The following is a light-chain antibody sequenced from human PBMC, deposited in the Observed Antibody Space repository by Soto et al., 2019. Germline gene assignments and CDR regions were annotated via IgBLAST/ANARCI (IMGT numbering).Light chain of an antibody. CDR2: AAS. CDR3: QQSYSTPNT. CDR1: QSISSS. Sequence: DIQMTQSPSSLSASVGDRVTITCRASQSISSSLNWYQQKPGKAPKLLIYAASSLQSGVPSRFSGSGSGTDFTLTISSLQPEDFATYYCQQSYSTPNTFGPGTKVDIK. V-gene: IGKV1-39*01. J-gene: IGKJ3*01.